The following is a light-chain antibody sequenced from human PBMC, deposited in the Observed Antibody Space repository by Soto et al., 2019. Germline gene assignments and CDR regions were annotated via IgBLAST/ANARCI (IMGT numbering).Light chain of an antibody. Sequence: QYVVTQPPSASGTPGQRVTISCSGSSSNIGSNTVNWYQQLPGTAPKLLIYSNDQRPSGVPDRFSGSKSGTSASLAISGLQSEDEADYYCAAWDGSLNGYVFGTGTKLTVL. CDR1: SSNIGSNT. V-gene: IGLV1-44*01. CDR2: SND. CDR3: AAWDGSLNGYV. J-gene: IGLJ1*01.